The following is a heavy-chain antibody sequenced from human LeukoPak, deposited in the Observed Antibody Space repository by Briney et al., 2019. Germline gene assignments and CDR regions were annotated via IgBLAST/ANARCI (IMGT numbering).Heavy chain of an antibody. CDR1: GFTFSSYS. CDR3: ARVGIAVAGTH. CDR2: ISSSSSTI. D-gene: IGHD6-19*01. Sequence: PGGSLRLSCAASGFTFSSYSMNWVRQAPGKGLEWVSYISSSSSTIYYADSVKGRFTISRDNAKNSLYLQMNSLRAEDTAVYYCARVGIAVAGTHWGQGTLVTVSS. J-gene: IGHJ4*02. V-gene: IGHV3-48*01.